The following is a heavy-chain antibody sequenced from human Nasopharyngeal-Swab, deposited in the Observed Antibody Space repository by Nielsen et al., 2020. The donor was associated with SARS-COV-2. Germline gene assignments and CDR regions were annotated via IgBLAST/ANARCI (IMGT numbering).Heavy chain of an antibody. V-gene: IGHV4-4*07. D-gene: IGHD3-10*01. CDR1: GGSFSGYY. Sequence: GSLRLSCAVYGGSFSGYYWSWIRQPAGKGLEWIGRIYTSGSTNYDPSLKSRVTMSVDTSKNQFSLKLSSVTAADTAVYYCARDWGERIFDYWGQGTLVTVSS. J-gene: IGHJ4*02. CDR2: IYTSGST. CDR3: ARDWGERIFDY.